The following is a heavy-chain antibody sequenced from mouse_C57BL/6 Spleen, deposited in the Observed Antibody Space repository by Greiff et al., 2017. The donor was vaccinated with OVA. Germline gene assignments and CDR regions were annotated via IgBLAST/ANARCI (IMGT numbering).Heavy chain of an antibody. J-gene: IGHJ3*01. V-gene: IGHV7-4*01. CDR1: GFTFTDYY. D-gene: IGHD2-4*01. CDR2: IRNKANGYTT. CDR3: VKASSYDYDRGFAY. Sequence: EVNLVESGGGLVQPGASLRLSCAASGFTFTDYYMSWVRQPPGKAPEWLALIRNKANGYTTEYTASVKGRFTISRDNSQNILYLQMNTLRAEDSATYYCVKASSYDYDRGFAYWGQGTLVTVSA.